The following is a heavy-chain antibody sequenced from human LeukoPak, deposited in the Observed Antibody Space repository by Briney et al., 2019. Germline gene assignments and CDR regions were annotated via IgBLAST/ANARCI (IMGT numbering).Heavy chain of an antibody. CDR3: AKDLRSTGYCSGGSCYSDY. CDR1: GFPFSSYA. Sequence: PGGSLRLSCAASGFPFSSYAMSWFRQAPGKGLEWVSAISGSGGSTYYADSVKGRFTISRDNSKNTLYLQMNSLRAEDTAVYYCAKDLRSTGYCSGGSCYSDYWGQGTLVTVSS. CDR2: ISGSGGST. D-gene: IGHD2-15*01. V-gene: IGHV3-23*01. J-gene: IGHJ4*02.